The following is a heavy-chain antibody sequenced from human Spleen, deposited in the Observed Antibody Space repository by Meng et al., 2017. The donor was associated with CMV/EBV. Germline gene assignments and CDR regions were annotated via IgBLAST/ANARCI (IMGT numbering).Heavy chain of an antibody. D-gene: IGHD3-16*01. CDR3: ARMSPDYKPYGLDV. CDR2: ISAYNGNT. J-gene: IGHJ6*02. Sequence: ASVKVSCKASGYPLTGHGITWVRQAPGQGLEWMGWISAYNGNTIYAQNLQGRVTMTTDISTSTIYMELRSLRSDDTAVYYCARMSPDYKPYGLDVWGQGTTVTVSS. V-gene: IGHV1-18*01. CDR1: GYPLTGHG.